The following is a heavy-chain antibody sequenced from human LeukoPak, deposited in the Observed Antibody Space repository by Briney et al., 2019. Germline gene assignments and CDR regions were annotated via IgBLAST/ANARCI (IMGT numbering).Heavy chain of an antibody. D-gene: IGHD3-10*01. CDR3: SRYGSESYSMRGNWFDP. Sequence: GTLRLSCAASGLTFSDYCMSWIRQAPGKGLEWVSYISSSTSYTNYADSVKGRFTISRDNAKNSLYPQMNSLRAEDTAVYYCSRYGSESYSMRGNWFDPWGQGTLVTVSS. V-gene: IGHV3-11*06. CDR2: ISSSTSYT. J-gene: IGHJ5*02. CDR1: GLTFSDYC.